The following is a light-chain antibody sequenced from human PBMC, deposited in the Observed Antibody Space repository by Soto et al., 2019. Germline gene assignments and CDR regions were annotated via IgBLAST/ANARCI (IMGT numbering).Light chain of an antibody. CDR1: SSDVGGYNF. J-gene: IGLJ3*02. V-gene: IGLV2-14*01. CDR2: GVS. Sequence: QSALTQPPSASGSPGQSVAISCTGTSSDVGGYNFVSWYQQHPGKAPKLIIYGVSNRPSGVSNRFSASKSGNTASLTISGLQAEDEADYYCTSYTSSSTLRVFGGGTQLTVL. CDR3: TSYTSSSTLRV.